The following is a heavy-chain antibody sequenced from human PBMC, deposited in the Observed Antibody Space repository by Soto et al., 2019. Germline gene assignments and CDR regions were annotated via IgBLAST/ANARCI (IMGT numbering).Heavy chain of an antibody. CDR3: ARIPAGYGSGSYEFDY. CDR2: IDWDDDK. Sequence: SGPTLVNPTQTLTLTCTFSGFSLSTSGMCVSWIRQPPGKALEWLALIDWDDDKYYSTSLKTRLTISKDTSKNQVVLTMTNMDPVDTATYYCARIPAGYGSGSYEFDYWGQGTLVTVSS. D-gene: IGHD3-10*01. CDR1: GFSLSTSGMC. J-gene: IGHJ4*02. V-gene: IGHV2-70*01.